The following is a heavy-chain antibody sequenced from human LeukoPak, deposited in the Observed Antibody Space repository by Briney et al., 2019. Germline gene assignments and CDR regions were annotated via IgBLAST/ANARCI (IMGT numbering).Heavy chain of an antibody. CDR3: ARINYDYVWGSYRYHFDY. V-gene: IGHV1-18*01. CDR1: GYTFTSYG. Sequence: ASVKVSCKASGYTFTSYGISWVRQAPGQGLEWMGWISAYNGNTNYAQKLQGRVTMTTDTSTSTAYMELSRLRSDDTAVYYCARINYDYVWGSYRYHFDYWGQGTLVTVSS. CDR2: ISAYNGNT. D-gene: IGHD3-16*02. J-gene: IGHJ4*02.